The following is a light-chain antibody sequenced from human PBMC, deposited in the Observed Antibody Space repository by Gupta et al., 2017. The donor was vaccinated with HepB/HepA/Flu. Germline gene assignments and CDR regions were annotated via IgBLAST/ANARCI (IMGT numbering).Light chain of an antibody. J-gene: IGKJ4*01. CDR3: QQHNNWPPLT. Sequence: ELVMTPSPATLSVSPGERATLSCRASQSVSSNLAWYQQKPGQAPRLLIYGASTRATGIPARFSGSGSGTEFTLTISSLQSEDFAVYYCQQHNNWPPLTFGGGTKVEIK. CDR1: QSVSSN. CDR2: GAS. V-gene: IGKV3-15*01.